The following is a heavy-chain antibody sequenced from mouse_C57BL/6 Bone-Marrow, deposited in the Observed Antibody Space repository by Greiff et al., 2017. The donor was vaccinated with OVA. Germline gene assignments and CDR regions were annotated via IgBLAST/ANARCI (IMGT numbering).Heavy chain of an antibody. Sequence: DVMLVESGGGLVKPGGSLKLSCAASGFTFSSYAMSWVRQTPEQRLEWVATISDGGSYTYYPDNVKGRFTISRDNAKNNLYLQISHLTSEDTAMYYCARDYYGSSWFAYWGQGTLVTVSA. CDR2: ISDGGSYT. J-gene: IGHJ3*01. CDR3: ARDYYGSSWFAY. V-gene: IGHV5-4*03. D-gene: IGHD1-1*01. CDR1: GFTFSSYA.